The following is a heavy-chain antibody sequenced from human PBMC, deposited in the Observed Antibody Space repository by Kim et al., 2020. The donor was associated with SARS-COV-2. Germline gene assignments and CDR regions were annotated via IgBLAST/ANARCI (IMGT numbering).Heavy chain of an antibody. J-gene: IGHJ3*02. V-gene: IGHV3-23*01. CDR3: AKDRGTIWFGELFDAFDI. CDR2: ISGSGGST. CDR1: GFTFSSYA. Sequence: GGSLRLSCAASGFTFSSYAMSWVRQAPGKGLEWVSAISGSGGSTYYADSVKGRFTISRDNSKNTLYLQMNSLRAEDTAVYYCAKDRGTIWFGELFDAFDIWGQGTMVTVSS. D-gene: IGHD3-10*01.